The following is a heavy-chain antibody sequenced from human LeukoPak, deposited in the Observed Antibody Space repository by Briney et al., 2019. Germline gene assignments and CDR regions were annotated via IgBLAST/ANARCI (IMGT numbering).Heavy chain of an antibody. V-gene: IGHV3-9*01. CDR1: GFTFDDYA. D-gene: IGHD2-15*01. J-gene: IGHJ3*01. Sequence: PGGSLRLSCAASGFTFDDYAMHWVRQVPGKGLEWVSGISWNSATIAYADSLRGRFTISRDNAKNSLYLQLSSLRPEDTALYYCARATNCSGGRCYSGAGYDPFNLWGRGTRVTVSS. CDR3: ARATNCSGGRCYSGAGYDPFNL. CDR2: ISWNSATI.